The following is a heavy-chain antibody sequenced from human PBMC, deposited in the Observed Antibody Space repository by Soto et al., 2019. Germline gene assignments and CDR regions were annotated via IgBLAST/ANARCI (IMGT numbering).Heavy chain of an antibody. Sequence: QVQLVESGGGVVQPGRSLRLSCAASGFTFSSYAMHWVRQAPGXXXXXXXVISYDGSNKXYADSXKGRXTISRXNSXXXXXXXXXXXXXXXXXXXXXXXXXXXXXXXXXXXXDYWGQGTLVTVSS. J-gene: IGHJ4*02. V-gene: IGHV3-30-3*01. CDR2: ISYDGSNK. CDR1: GFTFSSYA. CDR3: XXXXXXXXXXXXXXXDY.